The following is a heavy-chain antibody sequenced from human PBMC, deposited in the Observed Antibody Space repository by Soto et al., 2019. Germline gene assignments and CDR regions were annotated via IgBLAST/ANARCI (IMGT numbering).Heavy chain of an antibody. CDR2: INPSGGST. D-gene: IGHD3-22*01. CDR3: ARDHLSYYDSSGYYWFDP. V-gene: IGHV1-46*01. Sequence: RASVKVSCKASGYTFTSYYMHWVRQAPGQGLEWMGIINPSGGSTSYAQKFQGRVTMTRDTSTSTVYMELSSLRSEDTAVYYCARDHLSYYDSSGYYWFDPWGQGTLVTVS. CDR1: GYTFTSYY. J-gene: IGHJ5*02.